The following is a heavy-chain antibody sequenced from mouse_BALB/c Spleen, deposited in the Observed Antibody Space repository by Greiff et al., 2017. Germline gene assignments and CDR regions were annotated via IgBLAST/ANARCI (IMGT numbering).Heavy chain of an antibody. J-gene: IGHJ4*01. V-gene: IGHV2-6-5*01. CDR2: IWAGGST. CDR3: AKPSSYDGHAMDY. CDR1: GFSLTDYG. Sequence: QVQLKESGPGLVAPSQSLSITCTVSGFSLTDYGVSWIRQPPGKGLEWLGVIWAGGSTYYNSALKSRLSISKDNSKSQVFLKMNSLQTDDTAMYYCAKPSSYDGHAMDYWGQGTSVTVSS. D-gene: IGHD1-1*01.